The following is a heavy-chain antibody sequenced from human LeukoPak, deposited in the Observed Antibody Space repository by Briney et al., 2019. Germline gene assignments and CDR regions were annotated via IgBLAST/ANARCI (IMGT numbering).Heavy chain of an antibody. D-gene: IGHD4-17*01. CDR2: INPNSGGT. CDR3: ATAFDYALDNWFDP. CDR1: GYPFAGYY. Sequence: ASVKVSCKASGYPFAGYYMHWVRQAPGQGLEWMGRINPNSGGTNYAQKFQGRVTMTRDTSISTAYMELSRLRSDDTAVYYCATAFDYALDNWFDPWGQGTLVTVSS. V-gene: IGHV1-2*06. J-gene: IGHJ5*02.